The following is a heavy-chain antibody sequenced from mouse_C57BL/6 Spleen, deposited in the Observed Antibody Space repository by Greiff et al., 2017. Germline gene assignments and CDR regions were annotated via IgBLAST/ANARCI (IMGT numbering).Heavy chain of an antibody. V-gene: IGHV1-18*01. J-gene: IGHJ4*01. CDR1: GYTFTDYN. Sequence: VQLKESGPELVKPGASVKIPCKASGYTFTDYNMDWVKQSHGKSLEWIGDINPNNGGTIYNQKFKGKATLTVDKSSSTAYMELRSLTSEDTAVYYCARTIYYDYRGYAMDYWGQGTSVTVSS. CDR2: INPNNGGT. D-gene: IGHD2-4*01. CDR3: ARTIYYDYRGYAMDY.